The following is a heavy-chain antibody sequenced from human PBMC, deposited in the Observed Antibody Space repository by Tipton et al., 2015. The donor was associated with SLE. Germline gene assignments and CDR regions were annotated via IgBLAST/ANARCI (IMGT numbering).Heavy chain of an antibody. CDR3: ARQEYFLGLGC. CDR1: GGSITTSNW. D-gene: IGHD2/OR15-2a*01. CDR2: IYHSGNT. Sequence: TLSLTCAVSGGSITTSNWWNWVRQPPGKGLEWIGKIYHSGNTNYNPSLKSRVPISVDKSKNQFSLNLSSVTAADTAVYYCARQEYFLGLGCWGQGALVTVSS. V-gene: IGHV4-4*02. J-gene: IGHJ4*02.